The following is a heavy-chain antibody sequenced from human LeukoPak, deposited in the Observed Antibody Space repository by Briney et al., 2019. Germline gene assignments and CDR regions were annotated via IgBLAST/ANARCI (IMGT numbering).Heavy chain of an antibody. J-gene: IGHJ5*02. CDR1: GYTFTNYG. CDR2: VSTSNPHT. CDR3: ARDRFLWGLGNWFDL. D-gene: IGHD3-3*01. V-gene: IGHV1-18*01. Sequence: GASVKVSCKTSGYTFTNYGISWVRQAPGQGLEWMGWVSTSNPHTNYAPKFRGRVIMTIDTSTTTAYLEMRSLTSDDTVVYYCARDRFLWGLGNWFDLWGQGTLVTVTS.